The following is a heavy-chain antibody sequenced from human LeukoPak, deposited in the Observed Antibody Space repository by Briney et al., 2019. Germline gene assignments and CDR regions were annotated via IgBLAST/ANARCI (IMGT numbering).Heavy chain of an antibody. CDR3: TGTTVTINAFDP. J-gene: IGHJ5*02. V-gene: IGHV3-48*03. CDR1: GFTFRSYE. D-gene: IGHD4-17*01. CDR2: ISSSGSTI. Sequence: GGSLRLSCAASGFTFRSYEMYWVRQAPGKGLEWPSYISSSGSTIYYADSVKGRFTISRDNAKNSLYLQMNSLRVEDTAVYYCTGTTVTINAFDPWGQGTLVTVSS.